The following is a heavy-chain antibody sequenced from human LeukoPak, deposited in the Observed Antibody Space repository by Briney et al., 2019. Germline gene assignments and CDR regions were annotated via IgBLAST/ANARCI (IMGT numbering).Heavy chain of an antibody. CDR2: IRSTTYGGTT. CDR3: TRGVWQLDY. V-gene: IGHV3-49*04. CDR1: GFTFGDYA. J-gene: IGHJ4*02. Sequence: PGGSLRLSCTASGFTFGDYAMSWVRQAPGKGLEWVGFIRSTTYGGTTEDAASVRGRFTISRDDSKSLAYLQMNSLKTEDTAAYYCTRGVWQLDYWGQGTLVTVSS.